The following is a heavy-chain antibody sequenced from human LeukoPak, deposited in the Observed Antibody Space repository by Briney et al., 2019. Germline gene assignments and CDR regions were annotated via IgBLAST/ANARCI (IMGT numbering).Heavy chain of an antibody. CDR2: IYPGDSDT. V-gene: IGHV5-51*01. CDR3: ARHGGGGSGGNSGFDY. D-gene: IGHD4-23*01. CDR1: GYNFSNCL. Sequence: GDSLKISCEGSGYNFSNCLIGWVRQMPGKGLEWMGIIYPGDSDTRYGPSFQGQVTISADKSISTTYLQWSSLKASDTAMYYCARHGGGGSGGNSGFDYWGQGTLVTVFS. J-gene: IGHJ4*02.